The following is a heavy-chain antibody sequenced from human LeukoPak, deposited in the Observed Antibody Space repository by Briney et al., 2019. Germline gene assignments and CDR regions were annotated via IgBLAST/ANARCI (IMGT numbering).Heavy chain of an antibody. CDR2: ISYSGHT. D-gene: IGHD1-1*01. CDR1: AGSISSSDYY. V-gene: IGHV4-39*01. Sequence: PSETLSLTCTVSAGSISSSDYYWGWIRQSPGKGLEWIGRISYSGHTYYNPSLKSRVTISVDTSRNQFSLKVTSVTAADTAVYYCARRFGGRSPGTKPFDYWGQGRLVTVSS. J-gene: IGHJ4*02. CDR3: ARRFGGRSPGTKPFDY.